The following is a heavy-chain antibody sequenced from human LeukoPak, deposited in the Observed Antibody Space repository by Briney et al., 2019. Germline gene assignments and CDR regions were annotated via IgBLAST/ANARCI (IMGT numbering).Heavy chain of an antibody. CDR1: GFTFSSYA. CDR2: ISGSGGST. CDR3: AKTGAIRLRLGELSSTDY. V-gene: IGHV3-23*01. J-gene: IGHJ4*02. D-gene: IGHD3-16*02. Sequence: PGGSLRLSCAASGFTFSSYAMSWVRQAPGEGLEWVSAISGSGGSTYYADSVKGRFTISRDNSKNTLYLQMNSLRAEDTAVYYCAKTGAIRLRLGELSSTDYWGQGTLVTVSS.